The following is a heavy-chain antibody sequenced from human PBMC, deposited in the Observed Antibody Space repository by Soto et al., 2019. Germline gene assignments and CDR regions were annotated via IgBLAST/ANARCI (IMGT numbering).Heavy chain of an antibody. CDR2: INPNRGGT. CDR1: GYTFTGYY. V-gene: IGHV1-2*04. D-gene: IGHD3-10*01. CDR3: ARDRATRSYYGSGSYYDY. J-gene: IGHJ4*02. Sequence: QVQLVQSGAEVKKPGASVKVSCKASGYTFTGYYMHWVRQAPGQGLEWMGWINPNRGGTNYAQKFQGCVTMTSDTSISTAYMELSRLRSDDTAVYYCARDRATRSYYGSGSYYDYWGQGTLVTVSS.